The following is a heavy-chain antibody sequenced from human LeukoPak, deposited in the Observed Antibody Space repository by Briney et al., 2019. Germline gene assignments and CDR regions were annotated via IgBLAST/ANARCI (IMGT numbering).Heavy chain of an antibody. J-gene: IGHJ4*02. CDR3: ARRDYGDYVVD. D-gene: IGHD4-17*01. CDR2: IYYSGIT. CDR1: GDSISSGYYY. Sequence: SETLSLTCSVSGDSISSGYYYWGWIRQAPGKGPEWIGSIYYSGITYYNPSLKSRVTISVDTSKNQFSLKLSSVTAADTAVYYCARRDYGDYVVDWGQGTLVTVSS. V-gene: IGHV4-39*01.